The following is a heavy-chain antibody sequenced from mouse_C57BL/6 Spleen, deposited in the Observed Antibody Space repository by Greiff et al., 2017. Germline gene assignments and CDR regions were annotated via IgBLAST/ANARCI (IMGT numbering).Heavy chain of an antibody. CDR2: IYPSASET. J-gene: IGHJ4*01. D-gene: IGHD2-2*01. Sequence: VQLQQPGAELVRPGSSVKLSCKASGYTFTSYWMDWVQQRPGQGLEWIGNIYPSASETHYTQKFKGQATLTVDKSTSTSYMQLSSLTSEDSAVYYCARNNYYGSYAMDDWGQGTSVTVSS. V-gene: IGHV1-61*01. CDR3: ARNNYYGSYAMDD. CDR1: GYTFTSYW.